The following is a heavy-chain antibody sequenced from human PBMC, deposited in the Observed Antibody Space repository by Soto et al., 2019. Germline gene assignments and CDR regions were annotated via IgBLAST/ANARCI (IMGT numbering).Heavy chain of an antibody. J-gene: IGHJ3*02. CDR2: IYYSGST. CDR1: GGSISSYY. D-gene: IGHD3-22*01. Sequence: SETLSLTCTVSGGSISSYYWSWIRQPPGKGLEWIGYIYYSGSTNYNPSLKSRVTISVDTSKNQFSLKLSSVTAADTAVYYYARLDYYDSSGSDAFDIWGQGTMVTVSS. V-gene: IGHV4-59*08. CDR3: ARLDYYDSSGSDAFDI.